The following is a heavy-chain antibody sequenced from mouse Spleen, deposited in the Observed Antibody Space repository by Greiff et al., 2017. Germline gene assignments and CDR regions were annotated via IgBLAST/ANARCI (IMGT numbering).Heavy chain of an antibody. V-gene: IGHV5-9-3*01. J-gene: IGHJ2*01. CDR2: ISSGGSYT. D-gene: IGHD2-2*01. CDR1: GFTFSSYA. CDR3: ARGGYGYDGYFDY. Sequence: EVQGVESGGGLVKPGGSLKLSCAASGFTFSSYAMSWVRQTPEKRLEWVATISSGGSYTYYPDSVKGRFTISRDNAKNTLYLQMSSLRSEDTAMYYCARGGYGYDGYFDYWGQGTTLTVSS.